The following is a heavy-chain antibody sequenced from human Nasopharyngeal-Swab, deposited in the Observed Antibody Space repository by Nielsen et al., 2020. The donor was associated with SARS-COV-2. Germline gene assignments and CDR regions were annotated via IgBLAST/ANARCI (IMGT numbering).Heavy chain of an antibody. CDR2: ISSSSSYI. CDR1: GFTFSSYS. V-gene: IGHV3-21*01. CDR3: ARDGYSSSWYDY. Sequence: GESLKISCAASGFTFSSYSMNRVRQAPGKGLEWVSSISSSSSYIYYADSVKGRFTISRDNAKNSLYLQMNSLRAEDTAVYYCARDGYSSSWYDYWGQGTLVTVSS. D-gene: IGHD6-13*01. J-gene: IGHJ4*02.